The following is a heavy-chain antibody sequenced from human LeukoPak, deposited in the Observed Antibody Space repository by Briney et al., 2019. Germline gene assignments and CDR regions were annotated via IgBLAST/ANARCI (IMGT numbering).Heavy chain of an antibody. CDR3: AKEKGYHNLSARFFPKDERAAGDYHRYGDF. J-gene: IGHJ4*02. Sequence: GRSLRLSCTPSGFTLSDSAMSWVRQAPGKGLEWVSCMRCGVFNTYYADSVKGRFTISRDTLQNTLYLQMNSLRSEDTAFYYCAKEKGYHNLSARFFPKDERAAGDYHRYGDFWGQGTLVSVSS. CDR2: MRCGVFNT. CDR1: GFTLSDSA. V-gene: IGHV3-23*01. D-gene: IGHD3-10*01.